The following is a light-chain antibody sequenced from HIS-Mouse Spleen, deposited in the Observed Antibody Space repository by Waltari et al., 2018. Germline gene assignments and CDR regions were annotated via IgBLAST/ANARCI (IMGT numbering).Light chain of an antibody. Sequence: EIVMTQSPATLSVSPGERATLPCRAGQSVSSNLAWYQQKPGQAPRLLIYGASTRATGLPARVRGGGYGAEYTLTTSTMQSENFAVDYCPKYNNWWKLGQGTKVEIK. V-gene: IGKV3-15*01. J-gene: IGKJ1*01. CDR1: QSVSSN. CDR2: GAS. CDR3: PKYNNWWK.